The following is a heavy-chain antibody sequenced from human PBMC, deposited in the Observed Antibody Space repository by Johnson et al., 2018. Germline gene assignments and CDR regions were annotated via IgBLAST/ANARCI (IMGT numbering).Heavy chain of an antibody. CDR1: GFTFSFYW. J-gene: IGHJ3*02. CDR2: ITLDGSEK. CDR3: ACERDAVDI. Sequence: VQLVESGGGLVQPGGSLRLSCAASGFTFSFYWMSWVRQAPGKGLEWVANITLDGSEKYYVDFVKGRFSISRDNAKDSLYRQRNSLGPEDTAVYYCACERDAVDIWGQGTRVTVSS. V-gene: IGHV3-7*01.